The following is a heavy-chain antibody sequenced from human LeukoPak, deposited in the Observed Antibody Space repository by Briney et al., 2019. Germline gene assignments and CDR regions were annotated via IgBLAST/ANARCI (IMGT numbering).Heavy chain of an antibody. CDR2: IYPYSGDT. J-gene: IGHJ3*02. D-gene: IGHD6-6*01. Sequence: ASVTVSCKASGYTFTGYYIHWVRQAPGQGLEWMGWIYPYSGDTNYAQNFQGRVTMTRDTSISTAYMELSSLKSDHTAVYYCARDRNSGSSLDIWGHGTMLTVSS. V-gene: IGHV1-2*02. CDR3: ARDRNSGSSLDI. CDR1: GYTFTGYY.